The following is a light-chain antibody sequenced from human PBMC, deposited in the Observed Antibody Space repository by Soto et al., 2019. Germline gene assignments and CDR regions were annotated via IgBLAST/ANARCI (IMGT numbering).Light chain of an antibody. CDR2: GAS. Sequence: EIVLTQSPGTLSLSPGERATLFCRASQSLSTRYLVWYQQRSGQAPRLLISGASSRAAGIPDRFSGSGSGTDFTLTISSLEPEDFAVYYCQKYDTSPFSFGQGTKVEI. V-gene: IGKV3-20*01. J-gene: IGKJ2*01. CDR1: QSLSTRY. CDR3: QKYDTSPFS.